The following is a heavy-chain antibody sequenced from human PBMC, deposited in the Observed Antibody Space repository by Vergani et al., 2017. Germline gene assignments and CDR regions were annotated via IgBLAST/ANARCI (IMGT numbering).Heavy chain of an antibody. J-gene: IGHJ4*02. CDR3: AKGTGDYGSGSSDY. CDR2: ISGSGGST. D-gene: IGHD3-10*01. CDR1: GFTFSSYA. V-gene: IGHV3-23*01. Sequence: EVQLLESGGGLVQPGGSLRLSCAASGFTFSSYAMSWVRQAPGKGLEWVSAISGSGGSTYYADSVKGRFTISRDNSNNTLYLQMNSLRAEDTAVYYCAKGTGDYGSGSSDYWGQGTLVTVSS.